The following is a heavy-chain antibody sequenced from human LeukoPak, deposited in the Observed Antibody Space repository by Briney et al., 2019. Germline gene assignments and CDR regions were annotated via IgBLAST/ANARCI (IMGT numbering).Heavy chain of an antibody. CDR2: IWYDGTSE. CDR3: ARDEGAGNFLLDY. V-gene: IGHV3-33*01. J-gene: IGHJ4*02. D-gene: IGHD3-10*01. Sequence: GGSLRLSCAASRFTFSSFGMHWVRQAPGEGLEWVAMIWYDGTSEYYADSVKGRFTISRDNFKNTLYLQMNSLRAEDTALYYCARDEGAGNFLLDYWGQGTLVTVSP. CDR1: RFTFSSFG.